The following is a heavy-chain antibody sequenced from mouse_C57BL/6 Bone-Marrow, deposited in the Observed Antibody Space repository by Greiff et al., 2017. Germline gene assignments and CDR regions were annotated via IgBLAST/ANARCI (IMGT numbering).Heavy chain of an antibody. V-gene: IGHV1-63*01. CDR3: ARAAYYSSWFAY. J-gene: IGHJ2*01. CDR2: IYPGGGYT. D-gene: IGHD1-1*01. CDR1: GYTFTDYW. Sequence: QVQLKESGAELVRPGASVKMSCTASGYTFTDYWMGWVKQRPGQGLEWIGGIYPGGGYTNYNEKFKGKATLTADKSSSTAYMQFSSLTSEDSAIYYCARAAYYSSWFAYWGQGTTVTVSS.